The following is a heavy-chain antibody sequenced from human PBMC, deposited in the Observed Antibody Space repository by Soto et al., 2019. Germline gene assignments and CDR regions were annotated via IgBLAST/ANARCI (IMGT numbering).Heavy chain of an antibody. CDR3: AKASSGWVNWFDP. D-gene: IGHD6-19*01. Sequence: QVQLVESGGGVVQPGRSLRLSCAASGFTFSSYGMHWVRQAPGKGLEWVAVISYDGSNKYYADSVKGRFTISRDNSKNTLYLQMNSLRAEDTAVYYCAKASSGWVNWFDPWGQGTLVTVSS. J-gene: IGHJ5*02. CDR2: ISYDGSNK. CDR1: GFTFSSYG. V-gene: IGHV3-30*18.